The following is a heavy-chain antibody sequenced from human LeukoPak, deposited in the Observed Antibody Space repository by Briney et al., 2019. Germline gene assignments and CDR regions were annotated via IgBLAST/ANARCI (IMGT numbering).Heavy chain of an antibody. CDR3: ARHVGYSYGYGGYYYYYMDV. Sequence: SETLSLTCAVYGGSFSGYYWSWIRQPPGKGLEWIGEINHSGSTNYNPSLKSRVTISVDTYKNQFSLKLSSVTAADTAVYYCARHVGYSYGYGGYYYYYMDVWGKGTTVTISS. CDR1: GGSFSGYY. D-gene: IGHD5-18*01. V-gene: IGHV4-34*01. J-gene: IGHJ6*03. CDR2: INHSGST.